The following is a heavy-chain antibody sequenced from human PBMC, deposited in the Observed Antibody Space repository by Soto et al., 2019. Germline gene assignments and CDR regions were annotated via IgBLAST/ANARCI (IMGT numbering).Heavy chain of an antibody. D-gene: IGHD2-2*01. J-gene: IGHJ5*02. CDR3: AKLSCTSSTCYFPGWFDP. CDR1: GDSISGGASF. V-gene: IGHV4-31*03. Sequence: PSETLSLTCTVSGDSISGGASFWSGIRQPPGKGLEWIANVYYSGSSYYNPSLKSRLTISVDTTKNQFSLQLKSMTAADTAVYYCAKLSCTSSTCYFPGWFDPWGQGTLVTVSS. CDR2: VYYSGSS.